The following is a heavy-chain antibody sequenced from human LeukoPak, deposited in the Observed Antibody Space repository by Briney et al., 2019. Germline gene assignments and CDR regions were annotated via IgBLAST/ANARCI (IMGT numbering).Heavy chain of an antibody. V-gene: IGHV1-18*01. CDR2: ISIYSGNT. Sequence: ASVKVSCKASGYTFSDYGISWVRQAPGQGLEWMGWISIYSGNTNYAQKLQGRVAMTTDTSTSTAYMELRSLRSDDTAVYYCARDCDRSGYYCYWGRGTLVTVSS. CDR1: GYTFSDYG. J-gene: IGHJ4*02. D-gene: IGHD3-22*01. CDR3: ARDCDRSGYYCY.